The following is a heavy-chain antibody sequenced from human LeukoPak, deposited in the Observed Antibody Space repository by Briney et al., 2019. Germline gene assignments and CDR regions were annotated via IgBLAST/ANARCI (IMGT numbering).Heavy chain of an antibody. CDR3: ARDPGNYGSGEYYFDY. J-gene: IGHJ4*02. V-gene: IGHV3-21*01. CDR2: ISSSSSYI. CDR1: GFTFSSYS. D-gene: IGHD3-10*01. Sequence: KPGGSLRLSCAASGFTFSSYSMNWVRQAPGKGLEWVSSISSSSSYIYYADSVKGRFTISRDNAKNSLYLQMNSLRAEDTAVYYCARDPGNYGSGEYYFDYWGQGTLVTVSS.